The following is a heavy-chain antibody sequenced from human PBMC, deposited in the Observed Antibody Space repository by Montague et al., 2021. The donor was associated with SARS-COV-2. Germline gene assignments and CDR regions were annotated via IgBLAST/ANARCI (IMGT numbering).Heavy chain of an antibody. V-gene: IGHV4-39*01. CDR3: ARRVQWQVSWFFDL. CDR2: INYSGNT. J-gene: IGHJ2*01. CDR1: GGSISSGTYY. Sequence: SETLSLTCTVSGGSISSGTYYWGRVRQHPGQGLVWIGTINYSGNTYYNPSLRSRVTISVDTSKNQFSLTVTSVTAADTAVYYGARRVQWQVSWFFDLWGRGTLVTVSS. D-gene: IGHD6-19*01.